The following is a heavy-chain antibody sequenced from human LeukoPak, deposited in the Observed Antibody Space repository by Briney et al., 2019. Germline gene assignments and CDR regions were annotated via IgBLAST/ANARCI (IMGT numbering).Heavy chain of an antibody. J-gene: IGHJ2*01. CDR2: IYYSGST. D-gene: IGHD5-24*01. V-gene: IGHV4-59*01. CDR3: AREGSEMATAYWYFDL. Sequence: PSETLSPTCTVSGGSISSYYWSWIRQPPGKGLEWIGYIYYSGSTNYNPSLKSRVTISVDTSKNQFSLKLSSVTAADTAVYYCAREGSEMATAYWYFDLWGRGTLVTVSS. CDR1: GGSISSYY.